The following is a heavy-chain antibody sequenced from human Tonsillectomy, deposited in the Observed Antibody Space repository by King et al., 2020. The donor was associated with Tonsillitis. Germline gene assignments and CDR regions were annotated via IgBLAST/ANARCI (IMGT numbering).Heavy chain of an antibody. J-gene: IGHJ6*04. D-gene: IGHD6-19*01. Sequence: QLVQSGAEVRKPGASVKVSCKVSGYTLTKLSMHWVRQAPGKGLEWMGGFEPEDGEKIYAQKFQGRVTMTEDTSTDTGYMELSSLRPEDTAVYYCATDRPWLIQSDYGMDVWGKGTTVTVSS. V-gene: IGHV1-24*01. CDR2: FEPEDGEK. CDR3: ATDRPWLIQSDYGMDV. CDR1: GYTLTKLS.